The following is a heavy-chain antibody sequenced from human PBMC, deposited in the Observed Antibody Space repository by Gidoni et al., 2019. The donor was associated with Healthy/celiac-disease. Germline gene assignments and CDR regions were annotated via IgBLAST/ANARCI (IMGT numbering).Heavy chain of an antibody. CDR1: GGSFSCYY. CDR2: IKHSGST. J-gene: IGHJ4*02. V-gene: IGHV4-34*01. Sequence: HVQLQQWGAGLLKPSETLSLTCAVYGGSFSCYYWSWLRQPPGKGLEGLVEIKHSGSTNYNPSLKSRVTISVDTSKNQFSLKLSSVNAADTAVYYCARLSFGSWGQGTLVTVSS. CDR3: ARLSFGS. D-gene: IGHD3-10*01.